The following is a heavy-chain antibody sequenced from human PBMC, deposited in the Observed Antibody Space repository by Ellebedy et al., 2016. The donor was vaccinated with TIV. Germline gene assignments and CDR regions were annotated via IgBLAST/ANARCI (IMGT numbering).Heavy chain of an antibody. J-gene: IGHJ4*02. CDR2: INNNGGNT. Sequence: GESLKISCSASGFTFSHYAMHWVRQAPGKGLEYVSAINNNGGNTYYADSVKGRFTISRDSSKNTLYLQMSSLRPEDTAMYYCVKDRGDIIRDFDHWGQGTLVTVSS. V-gene: IGHV3-64D*06. D-gene: IGHD2-21*02. CDR3: VKDRGDIIRDFDH. CDR1: GFTFSHYA.